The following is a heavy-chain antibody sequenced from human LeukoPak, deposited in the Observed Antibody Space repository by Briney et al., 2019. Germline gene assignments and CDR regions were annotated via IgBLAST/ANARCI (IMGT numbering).Heavy chain of an antibody. CDR2: ISSSSSYI. CDR3: ARDFYDYGGYFDY. J-gene: IGHJ4*02. D-gene: IGHD4-17*01. V-gene: IGHV3-21*01. CDR1: GFTFSSYS. Sequence: PGGSLRLSCAASGFTFSSYSMNWVRQAPGKGLEWVSSISSSSSYIYYADSVKGRFTISRDNAKNSLYLQMNSLRAGDTAVYYCARDFYDYGGYFDYWGQGTLVTVSS.